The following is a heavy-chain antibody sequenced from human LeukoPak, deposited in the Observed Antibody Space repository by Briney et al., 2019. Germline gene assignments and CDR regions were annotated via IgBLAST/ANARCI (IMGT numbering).Heavy chain of an antibody. D-gene: IGHD2-2*02. V-gene: IGHV4-59*08. CDR3: ARPICSSTSCYIGEWFDP. Sequence: SETLSLTCTVSGGSISSYYWSWIRQPPGKGLEWIGYIYYSGSTNYNPSLKSRVTISVDTSKNQFSLKLSSVTAADTAVYYCARPICSSTSCYIGEWFDPWGQGTLVTVSS. CDR2: IYYSGST. CDR1: GGSISSYY. J-gene: IGHJ5*02.